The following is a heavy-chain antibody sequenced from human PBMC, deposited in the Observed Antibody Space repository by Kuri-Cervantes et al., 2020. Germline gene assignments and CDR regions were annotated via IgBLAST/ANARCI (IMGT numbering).Heavy chain of an antibody. J-gene: IGHJ5*02. Sequence: SETLSLTCTVSGGSISSYYWSWIRQPPGKGLEWIGYIYHSGSTNYNPSLKSRVTISVDTSKNQFSLKLSSVTAADTAVYYCARGSQYYDILTGYYRSWFDPWGQGTLVTVSS. V-gene: IGHV4-59*12. CDR2: IYHSGST. CDR3: ARGSQYYDILTGYYRSWFDP. D-gene: IGHD3-9*01. CDR1: GGSISSYY.